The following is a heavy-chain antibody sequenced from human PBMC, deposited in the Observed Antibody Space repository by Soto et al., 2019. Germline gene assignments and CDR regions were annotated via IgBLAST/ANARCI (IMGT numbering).Heavy chain of an antibody. J-gene: IGHJ5*01. CDR2: IWYDGSNK. Sequence: VQLVESGGGVVQPGRSLRLSCAASGFTFSSYGMHWVRQAPGKGLEWVAVIWYDGSNKYYADSVKGRFTISRDNSKNTLYLQMNSLRAEDTAVYYCARASWIQLWFDYWGQGTLVTVSS. CDR1: GFTFSSYG. D-gene: IGHD5-18*01. CDR3: ARASWIQLWFDY. V-gene: IGHV3-33*01.